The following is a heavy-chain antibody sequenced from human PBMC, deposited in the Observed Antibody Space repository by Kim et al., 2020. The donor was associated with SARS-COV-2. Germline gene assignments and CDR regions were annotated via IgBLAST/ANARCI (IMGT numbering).Heavy chain of an antibody. Sequence: GGSLRLSCGASGFTFNNYAMHWVRQAPGKGLEWVAVISYEGSIKYYADSLKGRFTVSRDSSQNTLYLQMTSLGPEDTAVYYCAKSSAFLWFGEGLRAFD. V-gene: IGHV3-30*18. CDR3: AKSSAFLWFGEGLRAFD. CDR1: GFTFNNYA. CDR2: ISYEGSIK. D-gene: IGHD3-10*01. J-gene: IGHJ3*01.